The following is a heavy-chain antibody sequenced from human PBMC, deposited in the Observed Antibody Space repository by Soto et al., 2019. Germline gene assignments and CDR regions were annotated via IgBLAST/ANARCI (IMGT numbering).Heavy chain of an antibody. D-gene: IGHD3-22*01. J-gene: IGHJ5*02. CDR3: ARGYYDSSGYYMGWFDP. V-gene: IGHV1-69*13. CDR2: IIPIFGTA. CDR1: GCTFSSYA. Sequence: SVKVSCKASGCTFSSYAISWVRQAPGQGLEWMGGIIPIFGTANYAQKFQGRVTITADESTSTAYMELSSLRSEDTAVYYCARGYYDSSGYYMGWFDPWGQGTLVTVSS.